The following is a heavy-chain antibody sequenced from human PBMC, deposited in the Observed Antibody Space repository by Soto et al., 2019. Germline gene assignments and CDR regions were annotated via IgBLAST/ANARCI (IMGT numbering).Heavy chain of an antibody. V-gene: IGHV3-74*01. CDR3: ARSRGSGGVEYNMDV. Sequence: EVQLVESGGGLVQPGGSLRLSCAASGFTFSSYWMHWVRQGPGEGLVWVSRIMSDGSGATYADSVKGRFTISRDNAKNALYLQMNNLGAEDTAVYHCARSRGSGGVEYNMDVWGQGTTVTVSS. J-gene: IGHJ6*02. CDR2: IMSDGSGA. CDR1: GFTFSSYW. D-gene: IGHD3-16*01.